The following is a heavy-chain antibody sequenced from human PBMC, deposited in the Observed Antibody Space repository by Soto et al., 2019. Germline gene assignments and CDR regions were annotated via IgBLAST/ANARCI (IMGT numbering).Heavy chain of an antibody. CDR1: GFTFSGSA. J-gene: IGHJ6*02. V-gene: IGHV3-73*01. CDR2: IRSKANNYAT. CDR3: TRQWRTAVSGSDYHSGMDV. Sequence: PGGSLRLSCAASGFTFSGSAMHWIRQTSGKGLEWVGRIRSKANNYATAYTASVEGRFTISRDDSKNTAYLQMNNLKAEDTAMYYCTRQWRTAVSGSDYHSGMDVWGQGTTVTVS. D-gene: IGHD6-19*01.